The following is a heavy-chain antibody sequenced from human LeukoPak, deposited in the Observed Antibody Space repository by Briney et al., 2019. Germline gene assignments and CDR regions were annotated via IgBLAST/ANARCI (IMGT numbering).Heavy chain of an antibody. Sequence: SVKVSCKASGGTFSSYAISWVRQAPGQGLEWMGGIIPIFGTANYAQKFQGRVTITADKSTSTAYMELSSLRSEDTAVYYCARDPGYYEGSYYYYMDVWGKGTTVTVSS. CDR2: IIPIFGTA. V-gene: IGHV1-69*06. D-gene: IGHD3-22*01. CDR3: ARDPGYYEGSYYYYMDV. J-gene: IGHJ6*03. CDR1: GGTFSSYA.